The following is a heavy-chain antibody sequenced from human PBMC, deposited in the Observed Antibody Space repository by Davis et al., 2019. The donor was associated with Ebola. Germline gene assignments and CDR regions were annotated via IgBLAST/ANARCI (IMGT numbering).Heavy chain of an antibody. CDR3: ARGGYDFWSGPYYFDY. CDR2: ISWDGGST. CDR1: GFTFDDYT. J-gene: IGHJ4*02. D-gene: IGHD3-3*01. V-gene: IGHV3-43*01. Sequence: GESLKISCAASGFTFDDYTMHWVRQAPGKGLEWVSLISWDGGSTYYADSVKGRFTISRDNAKNSLYLQMNSLRAEDTAVYYCARGGYDFWSGPYYFDYWGQGTLVTVSS.